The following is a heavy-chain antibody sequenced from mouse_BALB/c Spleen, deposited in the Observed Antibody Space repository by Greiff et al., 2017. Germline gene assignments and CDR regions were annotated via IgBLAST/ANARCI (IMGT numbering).Heavy chain of an antibody. Sequence: LQQPGSELVRPGASVKLSCKASGYTFTSYWMHWVKQRPGQGLEWIGNIYPGSGSTNYDEKFKSKATLTVDTSSSTAYMQLSSLTSEDSAVYYCTSHYGTQGVNAMDYWGQGTSVTVSS. CDR1: GYTFTSYW. CDR2: IYPGSGST. J-gene: IGHJ4*01. D-gene: IGHD2-1*01. CDR3: TSHYGTQGVNAMDY. V-gene: IGHV1S22*01.